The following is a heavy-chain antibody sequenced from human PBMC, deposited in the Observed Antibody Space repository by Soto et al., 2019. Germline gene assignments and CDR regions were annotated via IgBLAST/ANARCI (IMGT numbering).Heavy chain of an antibody. CDR1: GFSFSSYG. J-gene: IGHJ4*02. CDR2: ISYDGTDE. CDR3: AKQESDWTYHFDY. V-gene: IGHV3-30*18. D-gene: IGHD1-7*01. Sequence: QVQLVESGGGVVQPGRSLRLSCAASGFSFSSYGMHWVRQAPGKGLEWVAMISYDGTDEYYADSVKGRFTISRDNSKNAVYLQMNSLRAEDPAVYYCAKQESDWTYHFDYWGQGTLVTVSS.